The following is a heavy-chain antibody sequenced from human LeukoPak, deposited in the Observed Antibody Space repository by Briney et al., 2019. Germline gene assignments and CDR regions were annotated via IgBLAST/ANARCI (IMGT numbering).Heavy chain of an antibody. D-gene: IGHD1-26*01. CDR2: INHSGST. V-gene: IGHV4-34*01. J-gene: IGHJ6*02. Sequence: SETLSLTCAVYSGSFSGYYWSWIRQPPGKGLEWIGEINHSGSTNYNPSLKSRVTISKDTSKNQFSLKLSSVTAADTAVYYCARGQVGSYAYYYYYGMDVWGQGTTVIVSS. CDR1: SGSFSGYY. CDR3: ARGQVGSYAYYYYYGMDV.